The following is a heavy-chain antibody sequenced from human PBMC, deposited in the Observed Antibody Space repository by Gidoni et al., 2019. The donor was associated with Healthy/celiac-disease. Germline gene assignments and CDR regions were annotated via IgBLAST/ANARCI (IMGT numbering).Heavy chain of an antibody. CDR1: GFTFSSYW. Sequence: EVQLVESGGGLVQPGGSLRLSCAASGFTFSSYWMSWVRQAPGKGLEWVANIKQDGSEKYYVDSVKGRFTISRDNAKNSLYLQMNSLRAEDTAVYYCARDPDDSSGYPTCFDYWGQGTLVTVSS. V-gene: IGHV3-7*01. CDR2: IKQDGSEK. D-gene: IGHD3-22*01. J-gene: IGHJ4*02. CDR3: ARDPDDSSGYPTCFDY.